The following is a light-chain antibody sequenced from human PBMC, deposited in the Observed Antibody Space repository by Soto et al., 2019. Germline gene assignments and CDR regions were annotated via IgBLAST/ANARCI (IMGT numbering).Light chain of an antibody. V-gene: IGKV3-11*01. J-gene: IGKJ5*01. CDR3: HKSRNWPIT. CDR1: QSVSNY. CDR2: DAS. Sequence: EIVLTQSPATLSLSPGERATLSCRASQSVSNYLAWYQQKPGQAPRLLFYDASNRATGIPARFSGSGSGTDFTLTISRLEPEDFAVSYCHKSRNWPITFGQGTRLEIK.